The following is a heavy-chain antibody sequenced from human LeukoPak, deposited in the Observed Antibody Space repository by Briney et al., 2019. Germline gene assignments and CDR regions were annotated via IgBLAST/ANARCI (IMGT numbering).Heavy chain of an antibody. CDR1: GGSISSYY. CDR3: ARETGFYYFDY. CDR2: IYYSGST. D-gene: IGHD3-9*01. V-gene: IGHV4-59*12. Sequence: SETLSLTCTVSGGSISSYYWSWIRQPPGKGLEWIGYIYYSGSTNYNPSLKSRVTISVDTSKNQFSLKLGSVTAADTAVYYCARETGFYYFDYWGQGTLVTVSS. J-gene: IGHJ4*02.